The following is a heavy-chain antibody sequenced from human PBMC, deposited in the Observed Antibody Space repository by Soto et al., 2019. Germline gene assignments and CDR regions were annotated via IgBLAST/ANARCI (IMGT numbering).Heavy chain of an antibody. CDR1: GYTFTSYA. CDR3: ARVAIAVPATYYFVY. D-gene: IGHD6-19*01. Sequence: ASVKVSCKASGYTFTSYAMHWVRQAPGQRLEWMGWINAGNGNTKYSQKFQGRVTITRDTSASTAYMELSSLRSEDTAVYYCARVAIAVPATYYFVYCGQGTPGTVSP. J-gene: IGHJ4*02. V-gene: IGHV1-3*01. CDR2: INAGNGNT.